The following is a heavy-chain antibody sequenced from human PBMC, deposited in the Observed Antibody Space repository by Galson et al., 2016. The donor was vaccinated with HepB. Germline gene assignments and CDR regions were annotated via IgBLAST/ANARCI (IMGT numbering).Heavy chain of an antibody. Sequence: SLRLSCAASGFSFSSYGMHWVRPAPRNGLDWVAAICHDCNNKYYIDSVKGRFTISRDTSKTTLYLQMNSLRVEDTATYYCTGAAAEGWFDPWGQGTLVTVSS. CDR3: TGAAAEGWFDP. CDR2: ICHDCNNK. CDR1: GFSFSSYG. V-gene: IGHV3-33*08. J-gene: IGHJ5*02. D-gene: IGHD6-13*01.